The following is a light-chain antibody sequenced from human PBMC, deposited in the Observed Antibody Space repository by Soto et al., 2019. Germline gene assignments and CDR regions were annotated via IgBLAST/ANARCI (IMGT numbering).Light chain of an antibody. J-gene: IGKJ1*01. CDR3: VQCAHFPRT. CDR2: QVS. V-gene: IGKV2-24*01. Sequence: DTVLTQTPLSSPVTLGQPASISCRSSQSLVYSDGNTYLSWLQQRPGQPPRLLIYQVSNRFSGVPDRFSGSGAGTDFTLTISRVEADDVGVYFCVQCAHFPRTFGQGTKVEI. CDR1: QSLVYSDGNTY.